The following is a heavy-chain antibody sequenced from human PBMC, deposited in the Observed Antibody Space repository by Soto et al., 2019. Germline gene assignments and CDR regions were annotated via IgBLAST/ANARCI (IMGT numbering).Heavy chain of an antibody. D-gene: IGHD1-26*01. V-gene: IGHV1-18*01. CDR1: GYTFTNYG. CDR2: VSAYNRNT. CDR3: ARERQWEPLLY. Sequence: VQLVQSGPEVKKPGASVRVSCKASGYTFTNYGITWVRQAPGQGLEWLGWVSAYNRNTNYAQKFEDRVTLTTDTSSNTAYVEVRSLRPDDTAFYFCARERQWEPLLYWGQGTLVTVSS. J-gene: IGHJ4*02.